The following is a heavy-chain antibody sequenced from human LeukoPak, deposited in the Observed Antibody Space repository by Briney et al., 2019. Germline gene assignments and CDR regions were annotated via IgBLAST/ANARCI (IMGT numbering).Heavy chain of an antibody. D-gene: IGHD6-19*01. J-gene: IGHJ4*02. V-gene: IGHV5-51*01. CDR2: IYPGDSDT. Sequence: GESLQSSCMCSGSSFTSYWIGWVRQMRGKGLEWMGFIYPGDSDTRYTPSFHDQDTISDDKSISTAYLQWSSRKASHTAMYYCARIESSGSLGWGQGTLVTVST. CDR1: GSSFTSYW. CDR3: ARIESSGSLG.